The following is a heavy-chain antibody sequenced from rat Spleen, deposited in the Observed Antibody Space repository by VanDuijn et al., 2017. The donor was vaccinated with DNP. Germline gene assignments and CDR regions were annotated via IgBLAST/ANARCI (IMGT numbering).Heavy chain of an antibody. J-gene: IGHJ2*01. CDR3: ARGDY. CDR1: GYSITSSYR. CDR2: INRAGST. Sequence: EVQLQESGPGLVKPSQSLSLTCSVTGYSITSSYRWNWIRKFPGNKLEWMGYINRAGSTNYNPSLKSRISITRDTSKNQFFLQVNSVTTEDTATYYCARGDYWGQGVMVTVSS. V-gene: IGHV3-3*01.